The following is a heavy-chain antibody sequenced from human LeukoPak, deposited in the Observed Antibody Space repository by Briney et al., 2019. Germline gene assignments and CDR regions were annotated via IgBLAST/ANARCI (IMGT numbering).Heavy chain of an antibody. CDR1: GFTFSSYA. CDR2: ISGSGGST. D-gene: IGHD6-13*01. V-gene: IGHV3-23*01. J-gene: IGHJ3*02. Sequence: PGGSLRLSCAASGFTFSSYAMSWVRQAPGKGLEWVSAISGSGGSTYYADSVKGRFTISRDNSKNTLYLQMNSPRAEDTAVYYCARDGSSSPRGSDAFDIWGQGTMVTVSS. CDR3: ARDGSSSPRGSDAFDI.